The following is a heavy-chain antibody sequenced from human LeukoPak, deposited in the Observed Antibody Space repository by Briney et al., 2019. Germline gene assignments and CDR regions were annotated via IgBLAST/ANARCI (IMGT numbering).Heavy chain of an antibody. CDR2: ISYDGSNK. CDR3: ARDLRAFDY. CDR1: GFTFSSFV. V-gene: IGHV3-30-3*01. D-gene: IGHD4-17*01. Sequence: PGGSLRLSCAASGFTFSSFVMHWVRQAPGKGLEWVAVISYDGSNKYYADSVKGRFTISRDNSKNTLYLQMNSLRAEDTAVCYCARDLRAFDYWGQGTLVTVSS. J-gene: IGHJ4*02.